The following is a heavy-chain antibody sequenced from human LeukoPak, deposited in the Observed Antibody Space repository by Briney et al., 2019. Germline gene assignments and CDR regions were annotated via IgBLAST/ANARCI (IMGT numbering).Heavy chain of an antibody. CDR1: GGSFSGYY. V-gene: IGHV4-34*01. J-gene: IGHJ1*01. Sequence: PSQTLSLTCAVYGGSFSGYYWSWIRQPPGEGLERAGEINNSGSTNYNPSPKSRVTISVETSKNKFSLKLRSVSAADTAAYYCWRPRYSSSWYNAEYFQHWRQGPLHSVPS. CDR2: INNSGST. CDR3: WRPRYSSSWYNAEYFQH. D-gene: IGHD6-13*01.